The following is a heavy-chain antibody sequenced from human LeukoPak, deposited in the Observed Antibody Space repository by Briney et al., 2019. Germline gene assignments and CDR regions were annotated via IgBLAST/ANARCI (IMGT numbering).Heavy chain of an antibody. D-gene: IGHD1-26*01. V-gene: IGHV3-7*01. CDR1: GVTFSGHW. J-gene: IGHJ4*02. CDR3: ARDAGWGRFDY. Sequence: AGTLSLSCAVSGVTFSGHWVSWVRQPPGKGLEWVGHINQDGSVTWYVDSVKGRFTLSRDNAKKSVYLQMNSLRADDTAVYFCARDAGWGRFDYWGQGTLLTVSS. CDR2: INQDGSVT.